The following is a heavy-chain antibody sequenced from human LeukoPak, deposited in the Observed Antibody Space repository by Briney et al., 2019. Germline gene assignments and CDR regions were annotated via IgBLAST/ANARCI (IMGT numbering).Heavy chain of an antibody. CDR2: IYYSGST. D-gene: IGHD7-27*01. J-gene: IGHJ4*02. CDR3: ARSNTGDSATFDY. Sequence: SQTLSLTRTVSGGSISSGGYYWSWIRQHPGKGLEWIGYIYYSGSTYYNPSLKSRVTISVGTSKKQFSVGLSSVSAADTAVYFCARSNTGDSATFDYWAQGTLVTVSS. CDR1: GGSISSGGYY. V-gene: IGHV4-31*03.